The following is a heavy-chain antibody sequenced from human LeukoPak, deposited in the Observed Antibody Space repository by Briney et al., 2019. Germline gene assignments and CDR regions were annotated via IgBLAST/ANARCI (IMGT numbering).Heavy chain of an antibody. CDR1: GFTFDDYA. CDR3: AKVGEGYSYGNWFDP. D-gene: IGHD5-18*01. Sequence: PGRSLRLSCAASGFTFDDYAMHWVRQAPGKGLEWVSGISWNSGSIGYADSVKGRFTISRDNAKNSLYLQMNSLRAEDTALYYCAKVGEGYSYGNWFDPWGQGTLVTVSS. V-gene: IGHV3-9*01. J-gene: IGHJ5*02. CDR2: ISWNSGSI.